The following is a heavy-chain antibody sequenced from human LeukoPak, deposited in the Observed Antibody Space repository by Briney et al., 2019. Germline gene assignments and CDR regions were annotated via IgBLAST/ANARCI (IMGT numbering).Heavy chain of an antibody. CDR1: GYTFTSYG. V-gene: IGHV1-18*01. CDR3: AGDAGGIVTMIVVAKDAFDI. J-gene: IGHJ3*02. D-gene: IGHD3-22*01. Sequence: GASVKVSCKASGYTFTSYGISWVRQAPGQGLEWMGWISAYNGNTNYAQKLQGRVTMTTDTSTSTAYMELRSLRSDDTAVYYCAGDAGGIVTMIVVAKDAFDIWGQGTMVTVSS. CDR2: ISAYNGNT.